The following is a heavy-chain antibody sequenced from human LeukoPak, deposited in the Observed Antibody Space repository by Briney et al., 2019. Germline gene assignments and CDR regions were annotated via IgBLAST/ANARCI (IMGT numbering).Heavy chain of an antibody. J-gene: IGHJ5*02. CDR3: ARLSYSSGWFGGFDP. CDR1: GGSISSSSYY. Sequence: PSETLSLTCTVSGGSISSSSYYWGWIRQPPGKGLECIGNIYYSGTTYYNASLKSRVSISVDPSKNQFALKLSSVTAADTAVYYCARLSYSSGWFGGFDPWGQGTLVTVSS. CDR2: IYYSGTT. V-gene: IGHV4-39*01. D-gene: IGHD6-19*01.